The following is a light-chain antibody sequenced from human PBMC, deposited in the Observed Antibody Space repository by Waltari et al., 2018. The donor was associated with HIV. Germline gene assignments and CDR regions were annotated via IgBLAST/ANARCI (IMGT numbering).Light chain of an antibody. Sequence: SYELTQPPSVSVSPGQTARITCPGDALPKQYAYWYHQKPGQAPGLVIYKDTERPSGIPERFSGSSSGTTVTLTISGVQAEDEADYYCQSADSSGTWVFGGGTKLTVL. V-gene: IGLV3-25*03. CDR3: QSADSSGTWV. CDR1: ALPKQY. J-gene: IGLJ3*02. CDR2: KDT.